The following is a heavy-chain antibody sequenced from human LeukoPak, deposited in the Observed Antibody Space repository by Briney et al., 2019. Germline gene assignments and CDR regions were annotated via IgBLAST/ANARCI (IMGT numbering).Heavy chain of an antibody. CDR1: GGSTSSYY. CDR3: ASYSGSYWTGYYYYYMDV. CDR2: IYYSGSA. V-gene: IGHV4-59*01. Sequence: PETPSLTCTVSGGSTSSYYWSWIRQPPGKGLEWIGYIYYSGSAIYNPSLKSRVTISVETFKNQFSLKLSSVTAADTAVYYCASYSGSYWTGYYYYYMDVWGKGTTVTVSS. D-gene: IGHD1-26*01. J-gene: IGHJ6*03.